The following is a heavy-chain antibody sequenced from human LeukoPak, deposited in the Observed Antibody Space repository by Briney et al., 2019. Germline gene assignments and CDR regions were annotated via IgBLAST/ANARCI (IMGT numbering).Heavy chain of an antibody. Sequence: PSETLSLTCTVSGGSISSSSYYWGWLRPPPGKGLEWIGSIYYSGSTYYNPSLKSRVTISVDTSKNQFSLKLSSVTAADTAVYYCASPPSGDARGYFDYWGQGTLVTVSS. CDR1: GGSISSSSYY. CDR3: ASPPSGDARGYFDY. V-gene: IGHV4-39*01. J-gene: IGHJ4*02. CDR2: IYYSGST. D-gene: IGHD4-17*01.